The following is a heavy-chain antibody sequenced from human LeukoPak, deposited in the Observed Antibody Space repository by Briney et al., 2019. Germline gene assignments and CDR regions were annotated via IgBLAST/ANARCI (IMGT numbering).Heavy chain of an antibody. D-gene: IGHD3-22*01. J-gene: IGHJ4*02. V-gene: IGHV1-46*01. CDR3: ASAFADYYDSSGYYFDY. Sequence: ASVKVSCKASGYTFTGYYMHWVRQAPGQGLEWMGMINPSGGSTSYAQKFQGRVTMTRDTSTSTVYMELSSLRSEDTAVYYCASAFADYYDSSGYYFDYWGQGTLVTVSS. CDR1: GYTFTGYY. CDR2: INPSGGST.